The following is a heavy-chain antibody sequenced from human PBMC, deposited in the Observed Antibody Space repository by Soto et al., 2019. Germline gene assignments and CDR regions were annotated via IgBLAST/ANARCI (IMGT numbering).Heavy chain of an antibody. V-gene: IGHV5-51*01. Sequence: PGESLKISCKGSGYSFTSYWIGWVRQMPGKGLEWMGIIYPDDSDTRYSPSFQGQVTISADKSISTAYLQWSSLKASDTAMYYCASSPHCTNGVCQHKSHYYYGMDVWGQGTTVTVSS. CDR2: IYPDDSDT. CDR3: ASSPHCTNGVCQHKSHYYYGMDV. D-gene: IGHD2-8*01. J-gene: IGHJ6*02. CDR1: GYSFTSYW.